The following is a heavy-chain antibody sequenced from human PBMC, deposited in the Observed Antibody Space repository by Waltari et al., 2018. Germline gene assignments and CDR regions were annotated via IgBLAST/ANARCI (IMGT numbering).Heavy chain of an antibody. Sequence: QVQLQQWGAGLLKPSETLSLTCAVYGGSFSGYYWSWIRQPPGKGLEWIGEVNHSGSTNYNPALKRRVTISGDRAKNQCSLKLGSGTAADTAVYDCARGGRNVGQWLGPTFDYWGQGTLVTVSS. CDR3: ARGGRNVGQWLGPTFDY. D-gene: IGHD6-19*01. V-gene: IGHV4-34*01. J-gene: IGHJ4*02. CDR2: VNHSGST. CDR1: GGSFSGYY.